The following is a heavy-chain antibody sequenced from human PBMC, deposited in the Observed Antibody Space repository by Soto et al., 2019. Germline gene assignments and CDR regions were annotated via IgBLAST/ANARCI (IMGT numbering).Heavy chain of an antibody. CDR2: TIPIFGTA. J-gene: IGHJ4*02. CDR3: ARVNGRSSSSGPMDY. CDR1: GGTFSSYA. Sequence: QVQLVQSGAEVKKPGSSVKVSCKASGGTFSSYAISWVRQAPGQGLEWMGGTIPIFGTANYAQKFQGRVTITADKSTSTAYMELSSMRSEDTAVYYCARVNGRSSSSGPMDYWDQLTLVTVSS. V-gene: IGHV1-69*06. D-gene: IGHD6-6*01.